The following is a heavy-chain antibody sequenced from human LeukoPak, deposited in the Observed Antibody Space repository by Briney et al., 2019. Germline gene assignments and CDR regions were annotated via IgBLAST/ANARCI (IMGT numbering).Heavy chain of an antibody. J-gene: IGHJ6*02. CDR1: GFAFDNYA. V-gene: IGHV3-9*01. Sequence: GGSLRLSCTASGFAFDNYAMHWVRQAPGKGLEWVSGISWNSGSIGYADSMKGRFTIARDNTKNSLYLQMNSLRAEDTALYYSAKERYYYDSSRQMDVWGQGTTVTVSS. CDR2: ISWNSGSI. CDR3: AKERYYYDSSRQMDV. D-gene: IGHD3-22*01.